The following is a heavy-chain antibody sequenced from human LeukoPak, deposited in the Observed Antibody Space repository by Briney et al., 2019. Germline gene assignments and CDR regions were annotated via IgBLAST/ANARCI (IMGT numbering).Heavy chain of an antibody. D-gene: IGHD3-10*01. Sequence: GESLKISCKASGYTFTGYYMHWVRQAPGQGLEWMGWINPDSGGTNYAQKFQGRVTMTRDTSITTAYMELSRLTSDDTAVYYCARDRWGVNYYQYMDVWGKGTTVTVSS. CDR3: ARDRWGVNYYQYMDV. V-gene: IGHV1-2*02. J-gene: IGHJ6*03. CDR1: GYTFTGYY. CDR2: INPDSGGT.